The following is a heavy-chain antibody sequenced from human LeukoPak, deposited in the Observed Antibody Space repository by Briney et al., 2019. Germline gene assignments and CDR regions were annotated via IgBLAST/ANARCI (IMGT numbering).Heavy chain of an antibody. CDR2: ISAYNGNT. D-gene: IGHD4-17*01. CDR3: ARAYPAASTVTTGDY. J-gene: IGHJ4*02. CDR1: GYTFTSYG. V-gene: IGHV1-18*01. Sequence: ASVKVSCKASGYTFTSYGISWVRQAPGQGLEWMGWISAYNGNTNYAQKLQGRVTMTTDTSTSTAYMELRSLRSDDTAVYYCARAYPAASTVTTGDYWGQGTLVTVSS.